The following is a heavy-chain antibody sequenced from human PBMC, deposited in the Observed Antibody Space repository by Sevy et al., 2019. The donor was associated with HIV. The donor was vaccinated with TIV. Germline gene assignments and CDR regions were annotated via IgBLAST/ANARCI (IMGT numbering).Heavy chain of an antibody. CDR1: GFTFSNYA. J-gene: IGHJ3*02. V-gene: IGHV3-23*01. CDR2: IFRSGGVT. Sequence: GESLKISCAASGFTFSNYAMNWVRQAPGKGLEWVSTIFRSGGVTYYADSVKGRCTISRDNFKNTLNRQMHSLRAEDTAVYYCAGGRYDSSGSFDAFDIWGQGTMVTVSS. CDR3: AGGRYDSSGSFDAFDI. D-gene: IGHD3-22*01.